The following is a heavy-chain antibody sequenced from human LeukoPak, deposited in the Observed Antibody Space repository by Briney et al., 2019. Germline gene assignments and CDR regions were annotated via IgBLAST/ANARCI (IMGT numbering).Heavy chain of an antibody. J-gene: IGHJ3*02. Sequence: SETLSLTCTVSGGSISSYYWSWIRQPPGKGLEWIGYIYYSGSTNYNPSLKSRVTISVDTSKNQFSLKLSSVTAADTAVYYCAREPFYDILTGYYSVDIWGQGTMVTVS. CDR3: AREPFYDILTGYYSVDI. V-gene: IGHV4-59*01. CDR2: IYYSGST. CDR1: GGSISSYY. D-gene: IGHD3-9*01.